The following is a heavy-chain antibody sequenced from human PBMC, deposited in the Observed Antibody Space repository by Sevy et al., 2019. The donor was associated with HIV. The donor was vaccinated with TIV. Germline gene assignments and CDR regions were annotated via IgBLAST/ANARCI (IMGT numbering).Heavy chain of an antibody. Sequence: AAVKVSCKASGYTFTSYDINWVRQATRQGLERMGWMNPNSRNTGYAQKFQGRVTMTRNTSISAAYMELSSLRSEDTAVYYCAMTYYHDSSGYYYRDYFDYWGQGTLVIVSS. CDR1: GYTFTSYD. CDR3: AMTYYHDSSGYYYRDYFDY. D-gene: IGHD3-22*01. J-gene: IGHJ4*02. CDR2: MNPNSRNT. V-gene: IGHV1-8*01.